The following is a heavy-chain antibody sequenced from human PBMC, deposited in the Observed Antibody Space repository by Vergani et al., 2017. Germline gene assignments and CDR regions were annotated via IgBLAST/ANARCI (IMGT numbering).Heavy chain of an antibody. CDR2: ISSSSSYI. J-gene: IGHJ5*02. CDR3: ANGGSSWYPPNQWFDP. D-gene: IGHD6-13*01. Sequence: EVQLVESGGGLVKPGGSLRLSCAASGFTFSSYSMNWVRQAPGKGLEWVSSISSSSSYIYYADSVKGRFTISRDNAKNSLYLQMNSLRAEDTAVYYCANGGSSWYPPNQWFDPWGQGTLVTVSS. CDR1: GFTFSSYS. V-gene: IGHV3-21*01.